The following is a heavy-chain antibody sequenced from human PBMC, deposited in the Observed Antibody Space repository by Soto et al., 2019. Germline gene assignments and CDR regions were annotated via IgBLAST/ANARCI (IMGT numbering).Heavy chain of an antibody. Sequence: PGESLKISCKGSGYSFIDYWIGWVRQMPGKGLEWMGIIYPGDSDTRYSPSFQGQVTISADKSISTAYLQWSSLKASDTAMYYCARTSAAGKYYYGMDVWGQGTTVTVSS. CDR3: ARTSAAGKYYYGMDV. J-gene: IGHJ6*02. CDR1: GYSFIDYW. D-gene: IGHD6-13*01. CDR2: IYPGDSDT. V-gene: IGHV5-51*01.